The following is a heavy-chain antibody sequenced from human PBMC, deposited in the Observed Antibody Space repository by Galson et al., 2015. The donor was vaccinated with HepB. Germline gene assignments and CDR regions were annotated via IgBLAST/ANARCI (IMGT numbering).Heavy chain of an antibody. CDR3: ARSLRGVGTTNYYYYFYMDV. V-gene: IGHV1-2*02. CDR1: GYILTDYY. Sequence: SVKVSCKASGYILTDYYIHWVRQSPGQGLEWMAWINPKSGGANYAQKFQGRVTVTRDTSLSTAYMELKSLRSDDTAVYFCARSLRGVGTTNYYYYFYMDVWGKGTTVTVSS. J-gene: IGHJ6*03. CDR2: INPKSGGA. D-gene: IGHD1-26*01.